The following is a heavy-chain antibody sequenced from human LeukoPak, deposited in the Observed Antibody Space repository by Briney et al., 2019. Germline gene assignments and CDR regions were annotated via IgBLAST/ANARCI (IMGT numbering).Heavy chain of an antibody. Sequence: GGSLRLSCAASGFTFSSYAMHWVRQAPGKGLEWVAVISYDGSNKYYADSVKGRFTISRDNSKNTLYLQMNSLRAEDTAVYYCASSSWYRDYYYYGMDVWGQGTTVTVSS. CDR3: ASSSWYRDYYYYGMDV. CDR2: ISYDGSNK. CDR1: GFTFSSYA. D-gene: IGHD6-13*01. V-gene: IGHV3-30-3*01. J-gene: IGHJ6*02.